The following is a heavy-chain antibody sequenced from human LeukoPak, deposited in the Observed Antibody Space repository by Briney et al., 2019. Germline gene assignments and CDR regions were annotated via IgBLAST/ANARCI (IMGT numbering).Heavy chain of an antibody. V-gene: IGHV3-64*02. Sequence: GGSLRLSCAASGFTFSPYRMHWVRQAPGKGLEYLSGISSDGGSTYYADSVKGRFTISRDNSKNTLYLQMGSLRAEDMAVYYCAIQVRGVVYWGQGTLVTVSS. D-gene: IGHD3-10*01. CDR3: AIQVRGVVY. CDR1: GFTFSPYR. J-gene: IGHJ4*02. CDR2: ISSDGGST.